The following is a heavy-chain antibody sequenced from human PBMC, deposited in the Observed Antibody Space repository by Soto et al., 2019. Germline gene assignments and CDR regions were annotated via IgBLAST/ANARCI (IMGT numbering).Heavy chain of an antibody. J-gene: IGHJ6*02. V-gene: IGHV1-69*13. D-gene: IGHD5-12*01. CDR1: GGTFSSYA. Sequence: GASVKVSCKASGGTFSSYAISWVRQAPGQGLEWMGGIIPIFGTANYAQKFQGRVTITADESTSTAYMELSSLRSEDTAVYYCARLGGGYDPADYYYYGMDVWGQGTTVTVSS. CDR2: IIPIFGTA. CDR3: ARLGGGYDPADYYYYGMDV.